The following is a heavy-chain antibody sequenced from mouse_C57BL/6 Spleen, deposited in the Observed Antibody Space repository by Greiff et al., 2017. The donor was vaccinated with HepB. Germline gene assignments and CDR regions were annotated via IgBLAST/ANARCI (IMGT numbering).Heavy chain of an antibody. CDR1: GYTFTSYW. D-gene: IGHD2-3*01. V-gene: IGHV1-59*01. Sequence: QVQLQQPGAALVRLGTSVKLSCKASGYTFTSYWMHWVKQRPGQGLEWIGGFDPSDSYTNYNQKFKGKATSTVDTSSSTAYMQLSSLTYEDSAVYYSARWDGYLGWFAYWGQGTLVTVSA. J-gene: IGHJ3*01. CDR3: ARWDGYLGWFAY. CDR2: FDPSDSYT.